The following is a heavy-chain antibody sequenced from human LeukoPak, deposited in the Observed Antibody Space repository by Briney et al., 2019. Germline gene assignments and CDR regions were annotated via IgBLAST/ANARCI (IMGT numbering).Heavy chain of an antibody. D-gene: IGHD3-22*01. CDR2: IRYDGSNK. Sequence: GRSLRLSCAASGFTFSSYGMHWVRQAPGKGLEWVAFIRYDGSNKYYADSVKGRFTISRDNSKNTLYLQMNSLRAEDTAVYYCAKVPYDYYDSSGYGGYFDYWGQGTLVTVSS. V-gene: IGHV3-30*02. CDR3: AKVPYDYYDSSGYGGYFDY. CDR1: GFTFSSYG. J-gene: IGHJ4*02.